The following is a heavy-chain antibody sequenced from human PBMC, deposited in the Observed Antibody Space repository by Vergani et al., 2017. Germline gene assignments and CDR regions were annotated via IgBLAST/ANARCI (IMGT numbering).Heavy chain of an antibody. J-gene: IGHJ3*02. D-gene: IGHD1-26*01. Sequence: EVQLVESGGGLVQPGGSLRLSCSASGFTFSSYAMHWVCQAPGKGLEYVSAISSNGGSTYYADSVKGRFTISRDNSKNTLYLQMSSLRAEDTAVYYCVIAGARDAFDIWGQGTMVTVSS. CDR2: ISSNGGST. V-gene: IGHV3-64D*06. CDR1: GFTFSSYA. CDR3: VIAGARDAFDI.